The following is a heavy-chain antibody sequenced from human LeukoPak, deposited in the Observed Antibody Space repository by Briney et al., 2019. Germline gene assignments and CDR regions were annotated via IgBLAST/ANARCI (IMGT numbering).Heavy chain of an antibody. CDR3: AKEWLNWRLDY. J-gene: IGHJ4*02. CDR1: GFTFTSYA. D-gene: IGHD1-20*01. CDR2: ISGSGVST. V-gene: IGHV3-23*01. Sequence: GGSLRLSCAASGFTFTSYAMSWVRQAPGKGLEWVSVISGSGVSTYFADSVKGRFTSSRDSSKNTLYLQMNSLRAEDTAVYYCAKEWLNWRLDYWGQGPLVTVSS.